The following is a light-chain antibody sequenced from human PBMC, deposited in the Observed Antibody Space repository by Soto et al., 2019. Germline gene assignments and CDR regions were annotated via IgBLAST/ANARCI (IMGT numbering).Light chain of an antibody. Sequence: EIVLTQSPGTLSLSPGERATVSCRASQSVDSYLAWYQQKPGPAPRLLSDGTSSRATGIPARFSGSGSGTDFTLTISRWEPEDFAVYYCQQYATSPTTFVQGARLDNK. CDR2: GTS. V-gene: IGKV3-20*01. CDR3: QQYATSPTT. CDR1: QSVDSY. J-gene: IGKJ5*01.